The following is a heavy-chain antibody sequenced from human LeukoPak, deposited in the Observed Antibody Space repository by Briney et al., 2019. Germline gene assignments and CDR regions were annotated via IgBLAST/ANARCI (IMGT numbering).Heavy chain of an antibody. V-gene: IGHV3-23*01. CDR1: GFTFSSYA. CDR2: ITTSGGST. J-gene: IGHJ3*02. D-gene: IGHD3-10*01. CDR3: AKDHYVSGRYDAFDI. Sequence: GGSLRLSCAASGFTFSSYAMSWVRQAPGEGLEWVSSITTSGGSTYYADSVKGRFTISRDNAKNTLYLQMYSLRAEDTAVYYCAKDHYVSGRYDAFDIWGQGTMVTVAS.